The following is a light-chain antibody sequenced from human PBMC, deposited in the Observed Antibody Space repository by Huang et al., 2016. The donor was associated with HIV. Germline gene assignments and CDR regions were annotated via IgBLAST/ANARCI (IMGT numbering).Light chain of an antibody. V-gene: IGKV2-29*02. J-gene: IGKJ2*01. Sequence: DVVMTQTPLSLSVTPGQPASISCKSSQSLLHSDRKTYLYWYLQKPGQSPHLLMYEVSIRFPGVPDRFNGSGAGTDFTLTSRRVEAEDVGVYYCMQSMHLPYTFGQGTKLEI. CDR3: MQSMHLPYT. CDR1: QSLLHSDRKTY. CDR2: EVS.